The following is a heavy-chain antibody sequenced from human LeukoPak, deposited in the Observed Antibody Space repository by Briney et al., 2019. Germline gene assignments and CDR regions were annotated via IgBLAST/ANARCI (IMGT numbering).Heavy chain of an antibody. CDR2: ISYDGSNK. D-gene: IGHD5-12*01. J-gene: IGHJ4*02. Sequence: GGSLRLSCAASGFPFNTYAMNWVRQAPGKGLEWVAVISYDGSNKYYADSVRGRFTISRDNSKHTLYLQMNSLRADDTAVYYCAKVEINWSMDITDYWGQGTLVTVSS. CDR1: GFPFNTYA. V-gene: IGHV3-30-3*01. CDR3: AKVEINWSMDITDY.